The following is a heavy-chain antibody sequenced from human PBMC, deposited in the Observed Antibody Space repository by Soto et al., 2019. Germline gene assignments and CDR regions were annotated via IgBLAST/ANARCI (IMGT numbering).Heavy chain of an antibody. CDR2: ISGGSESM. CDR3: ARDWAGYCKDGTWKQGYFDY. Sequence: EVQLVESGGDLVQPGGSLRLSCAASGFSFSVFGMNWVRQAPGTGPEWVSFISGGSESMYYVDSVKGRFTISRDNAKNSLYLQMNSLRAEDTAVYYCARDWAGYCKDGTWKQGYFDYWGQGSLVTVSS. V-gene: IGHV3-48*04. D-gene: IGHD2-15*01. CDR1: GFSFSVFG. J-gene: IGHJ4*02.